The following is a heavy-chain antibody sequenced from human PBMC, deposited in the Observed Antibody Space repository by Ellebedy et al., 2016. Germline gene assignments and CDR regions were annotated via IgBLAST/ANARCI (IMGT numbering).Heavy chain of an antibody. CDR3: ARAPLSGDYYDY. CDR2: ISSSSSYI. V-gene: IGHV3-21*01. Sequence: GGSLRLXCAASGFTFDDYGMSWVRQAPGKGLEWVSSISSSSSYIYYADSVKGRFTISRDNAKNSLYLQMNSLRAEDTAVYYCARAPLSGDYYDYWGQGTLVTVSS. D-gene: IGHD1-14*01. J-gene: IGHJ4*02. CDR1: GFTFDDYG.